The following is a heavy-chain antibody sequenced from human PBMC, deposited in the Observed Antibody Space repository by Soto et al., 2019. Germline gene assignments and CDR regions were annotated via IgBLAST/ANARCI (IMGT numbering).Heavy chain of an antibody. CDR3: ARTYYDFWSGEGGFDY. D-gene: IGHD3-3*01. J-gene: IGHJ4*02. Sequence: QLQLQESGPGLVKPSETLSLTCTVSGGSISSSSYYWGWIRQPPGKGLEWIGSIYYSGSTYYNPSLKSRVTISVDTSKNQFSRKLSSVTAADTAVYYCARTYYDFWSGEGGFDYWGQGTLVTVSS. CDR2: IYYSGST. V-gene: IGHV4-39*01. CDR1: GGSISSSSYY.